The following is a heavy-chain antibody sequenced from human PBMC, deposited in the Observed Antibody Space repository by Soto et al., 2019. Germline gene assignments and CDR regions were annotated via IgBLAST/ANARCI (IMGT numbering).Heavy chain of an antibody. Sequence: ASVKVSCKASGYTFTSYGISWVRQAPGQGLEWMGWISAYNGNTNYAQKLQGRVTMTTDTSTSTAYMELRSLRSDDTAVYYCARNLGELLNYYYYYYMDVWGKGTTVTVSS. CDR2: ISAYNGNT. CDR3: ARNLGELLNYYYYYYMDV. D-gene: IGHD3-16*01. V-gene: IGHV1-18*01. J-gene: IGHJ6*03. CDR1: GYTFTSYG.